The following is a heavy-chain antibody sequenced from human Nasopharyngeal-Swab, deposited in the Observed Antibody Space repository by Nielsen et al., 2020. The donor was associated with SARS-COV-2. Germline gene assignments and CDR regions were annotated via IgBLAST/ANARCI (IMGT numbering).Heavy chain of an antibody. D-gene: IGHD3-10*01. J-gene: IGHJ4*02. CDR3: ARVPVLYYYGSVFPGAFDY. CDR1: GYTFTSYG. CDR2: ISAYNGNT. V-gene: IGHV1-18*01. Sequence: ASVKVSCKASGYTFTSYGISWVRQAPGQGLEWMGWISAYNGNTNYAQKLQGRVTMTTDTSTRTAYMELRSLRSDDTAVYYCARVPVLYYYGSVFPGAFDYWGQGTLVTVSS.